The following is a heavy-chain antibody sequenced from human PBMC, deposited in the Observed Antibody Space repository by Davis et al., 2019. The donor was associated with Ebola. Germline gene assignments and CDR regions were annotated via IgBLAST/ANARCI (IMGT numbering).Heavy chain of an antibody. Sequence: MPSETLSLTCTVSGGSLTPYYWSWIRPPPGKGLEWIGYIYYSGSTKYNLSLKGRVAISVDTSKNQFSLKLSSVTAADTAVYYCARSYGAAPFDYWGQGTLVTVSS. D-gene: IGHD4/OR15-4a*01. V-gene: IGHV4-59*08. CDR2: IYYSGST. J-gene: IGHJ4*02. CDR1: GGSLTPYY. CDR3: ARSYGAAPFDY.